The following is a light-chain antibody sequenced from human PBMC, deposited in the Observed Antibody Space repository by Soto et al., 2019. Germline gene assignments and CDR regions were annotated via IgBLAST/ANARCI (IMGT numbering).Light chain of an antibody. J-gene: IGKJ5*01. CDR1: QSISSY. V-gene: IGKV1-39*01. Sequence: DIQVTQAPSSLSASVGDRVTITCRASQSISSYLNWYQQKPGKAPKLLIYAASSLQSGVPSRFSGSGSGTDFTLTISSLRPEDFATYYCQQSYITPPITFGQGTRLEIK. CDR3: QQSYITPPIT. CDR2: AAS.